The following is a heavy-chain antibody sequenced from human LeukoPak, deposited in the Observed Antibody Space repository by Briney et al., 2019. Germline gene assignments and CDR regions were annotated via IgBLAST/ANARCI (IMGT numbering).Heavy chain of an antibody. D-gene: IGHD3-10*01. V-gene: IGHV4-39*01. CDR2: IYYSGST. J-gene: IGHJ3*02. Sequence: PSETLSLTCTVSGGSISSSSYYWGWIRQPPGKGLEWIGSIYYSGSTYYNPSLKSRVTISVDTSKNQFSLKLSSVTAADTAVYYCAGPKAPGVAFDIWGQGTMVTVSS. CDR1: GGSISSSSYY. CDR3: AGPKAPGVAFDI.